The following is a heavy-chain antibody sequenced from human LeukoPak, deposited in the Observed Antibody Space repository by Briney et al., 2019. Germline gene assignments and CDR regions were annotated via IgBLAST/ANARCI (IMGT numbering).Heavy chain of an antibody. V-gene: IGHV3-30*18. Sequence: GGSLRLSCAASGFTFSSYGMHWVRQAPGKGLEWVAVISYAGSNKYYADSVKGRFTISRDNSKNTLYLQMNSLRAEDTAVYYCAKDATIAAASWGQGTLVTVSS. D-gene: IGHD6-13*01. CDR2: ISYAGSNK. CDR3: AKDATIAAAS. J-gene: IGHJ4*02. CDR1: GFTFSSYG.